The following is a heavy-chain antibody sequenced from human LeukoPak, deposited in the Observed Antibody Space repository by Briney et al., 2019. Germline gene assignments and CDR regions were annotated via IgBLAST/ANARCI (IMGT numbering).Heavy chain of an antibody. CDR1: GASISTLY. Sequence: SETLSLTCSVSGASISTLYWSWIRQPPGKGLEWIGYVYYTGSTNYNPSLKSRVTIFPDTSKNQFSLRLTSVTAADTAVYYCARHGVYSSSSYFDYLGQGTLVIVSS. CDR2: VYYTGST. D-gene: IGHD6-6*01. CDR3: ARHGVYSSSSYFDY. J-gene: IGHJ4*02. V-gene: IGHV4-59*08.